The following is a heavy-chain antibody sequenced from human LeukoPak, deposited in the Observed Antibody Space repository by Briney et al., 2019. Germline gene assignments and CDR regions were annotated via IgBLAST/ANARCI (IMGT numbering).Heavy chain of an antibody. V-gene: IGHV3-30*02. CDR1: GFSFSGYG. J-gene: IGHJ4*02. Sequence: SGGSLRLSCAASGFSFSGYGMHWVRQGPGKGLEWVAFIRSDGSNKYYADSVKGRFTVSRDNSKKTLDLQMNSLRGEDTAEYYCAKDHCSRCSEDVYLDYWGQGTLVTVSS. D-gene: IGHD2-15*01. CDR2: IRSDGSNK. CDR3: AKDHCSRCSEDVYLDY.